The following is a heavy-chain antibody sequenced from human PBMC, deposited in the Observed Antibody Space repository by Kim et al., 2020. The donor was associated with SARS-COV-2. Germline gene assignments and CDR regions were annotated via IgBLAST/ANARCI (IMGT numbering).Heavy chain of an antibody. Sequence: YSPSFQGQVPISADKSISTAYLQWSSLKASDTVMYYCARLTGGNSGFFDYWGQGTLVTVSS. J-gene: IGHJ4*02. D-gene: IGHD4-4*01. CDR3: ARLTGGNSGFFDY. V-gene: IGHV5-51*01.